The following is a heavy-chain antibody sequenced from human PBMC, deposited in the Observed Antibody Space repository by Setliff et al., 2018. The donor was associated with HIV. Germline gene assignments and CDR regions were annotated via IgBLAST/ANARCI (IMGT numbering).Heavy chain of an antibody. D-gene: IGHD5-18*01. J-gene: IGHJ6*02. CDR3: ARGLSVYSYANVYYYHGMDV. CDR2: IYHSGST. CDR1: GYSISSGYY. V-gene: IGHV4-38-2*02. Sequence: SETLSLTCTVSGYSISSGYYWGWIRQPPGKGLEWIANIYHSGSTYYNPSLKSRVAISVDTSKSQFSLKMTSVTAADTAVYYCARGLSVYSYANVYYYHGMDVWGQGTTVTVSS.